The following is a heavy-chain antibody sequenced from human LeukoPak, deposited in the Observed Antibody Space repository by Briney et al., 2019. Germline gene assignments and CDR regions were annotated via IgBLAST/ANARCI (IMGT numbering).Heavy chain of an antibody. D-gene: IGHD3-16*01. CDR1: GGSFSDYD. J-gene: IGHJ4*02. V-gene: IGHV4-34*01. Sequence: SETLSLTCAVYGGSFSDYDWSWLRQPPGKGLEWIGEINQSGSTNFYPSLKSRLTISVDTSKNQFSLRLNSVTAADTAVYYCARGKRQDGYVYTRRSTYSFDYWGQGTLVTVSS. CDR2: INQSGST. CDR3: ARGKRQDGYVYTRRSTYSFDY.